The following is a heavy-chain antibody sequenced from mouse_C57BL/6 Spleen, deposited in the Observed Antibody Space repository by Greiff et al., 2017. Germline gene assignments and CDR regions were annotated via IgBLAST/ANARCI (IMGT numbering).Heavy chain of an antibody. Sequence: VHVKQSGPVLVKPGASVKMSCKASGYTFTDYYMNWVKQSHGKSLEWIGVINPYNGGTSYNQKFKGKATLTVDKSSSTAYMELNSLTSEDSAVYYCARGEQGFAYWGQGTLVTVSA. CDR1: GYTFTDYY. CDR2: INPYNGGT. CDR3: ARGEQGFAY. J-gene: IGHJ3*01. V-gene: IGHV1-19*01.